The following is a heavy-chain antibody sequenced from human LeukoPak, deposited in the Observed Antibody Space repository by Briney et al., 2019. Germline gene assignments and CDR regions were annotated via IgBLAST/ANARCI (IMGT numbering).Heavy chain of an antibody. CDR1: GFTFSSYS. CDR3: ARVTCGGDCRAHYYYYYMDV. CDR2: ISGSGGST. Sequence: GGSLRLSCAASGFTFSSYSMNWVRQAPGKGLEWVSAISGSGGSTYYADSVKGRFTISRDNSKNTLYLQMNSLRAEDTAVYYCARVTCGGDCRAHYYYYYMDVWGKGTTVTISS. J-gene: IGHJ6*03. V-gene: IGHV3-23*01. D-gene: IGHD2-21*02.